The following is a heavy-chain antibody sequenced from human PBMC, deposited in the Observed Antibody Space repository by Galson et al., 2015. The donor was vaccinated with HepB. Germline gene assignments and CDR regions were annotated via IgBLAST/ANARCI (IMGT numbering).Heavy chain of an antibody. V-gene: IGHV1-2*06. CDR1: GYTFTGYY. CDR2: INPNSGGT. Sequence: SVKVSCKASGYTFTGYYMHWVRQAPGQGLEWMGRINPNSGGTNYAQKFQGRVTMTRDTSISTAYMELSRLRSDDTAVYYCASLPSPIFGVPGGDYWGQGTLVTVSS. CDR3: ASLPSPIFGVPGGDY. D-gene: IGHD3-3*01. J-gene: IGHJ4*02.